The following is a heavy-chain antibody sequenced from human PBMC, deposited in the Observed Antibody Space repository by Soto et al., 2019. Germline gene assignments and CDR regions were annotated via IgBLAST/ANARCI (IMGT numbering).Heavy chain of an antibody. CDR3: ARAGGYYYAFDI. CDR2: IYYSGST. J-gene: IGHJ3*02. CDR1: GGSISSGDYY. Sequence: SETLSLTCTVSGGSISSGDYYWSWIRQPPGKGLEWIGYIYYSGSTYYNPSLKSRVTISVDTSKNQFSLKLSSVTAADTAVYYCARAGGYYYAFDIWGQGTMVTVSS. V-gene: IGHV4-30-4*01. D-gene: IGHD3-22*01.